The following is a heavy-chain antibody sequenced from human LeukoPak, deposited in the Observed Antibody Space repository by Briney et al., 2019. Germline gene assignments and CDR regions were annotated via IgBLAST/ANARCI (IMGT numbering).Heavy chain of an antibody. D-gene: IGHD2-2*02. Sequence: ASVKVSCKASGGTFSSYAISWVRQAPGQGLEWMGRIFPILGIANYTQKFQGRVTITADKSTSTAYMELRSLRSDDTAVYYCARIGANLGYCSSTSCYTYYYMDVWGKGTTVTVSS. V-gene: IGHV1-69*04. CDR2: IFPILGIA. J-gene: IGHJ6*03. CDR3: ARIGANLGYCSSTSCYTYYYMDV. CDR1: GGTFSSYA.